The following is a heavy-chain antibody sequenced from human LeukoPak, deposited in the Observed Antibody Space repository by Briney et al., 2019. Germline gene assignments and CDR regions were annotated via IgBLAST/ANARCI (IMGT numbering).Heavy chain of an antibody. J-gene: IGHJ3*02. CDR1: GFTFSNYA. Sequence: PGGSLRLSCAASGFTFSNYAMNWVRQAPGKGLEWVAVIWNDGSNKNYADSVKGRFTISRDHAKNSLYLQMNSLRAEDTAVYYCARFATFDGYNFLGAFDIWGRGTVVSVFS. D-gene: IGHD5-24*01. V-gene: IGHV3-33*08. CDR3: ARFATFDGYNFLGAFDI. CDR2: IWNDGSNK.